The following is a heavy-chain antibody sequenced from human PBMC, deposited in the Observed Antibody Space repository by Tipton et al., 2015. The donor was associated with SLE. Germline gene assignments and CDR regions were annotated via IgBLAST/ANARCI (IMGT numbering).Heavy chain of an antibody. CDR1: GGSFSDYY. J-gene: IGHJ6*03. D-gene: IGHD2-21*02. CDR2: INHSGST. CDR3: ARGGLTYGYYYYMDV. Sequence: TLSFTCAVYGGSFSDYYWSWIRQPPGKGLEWIGEINHSGSTNYNPSLKGRVTISVDTSKNQFSLKLSSVTAADTAVYYCARGGLTYGYYYYMDVWGKGTTVTVSS. V-gene: IGHV4-34*01.